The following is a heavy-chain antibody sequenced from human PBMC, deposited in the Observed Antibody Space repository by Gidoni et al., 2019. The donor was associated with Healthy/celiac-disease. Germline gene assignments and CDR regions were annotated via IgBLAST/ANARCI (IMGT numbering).Heavy chain of an antibody. CDR2: INHSGST. J-gene: IGHJ5*02. D-gene: IGHD1-26*01. CDR3: ARGFRVSGSYYSGWFDP. Sequence: QVQLQQWGAGLLKPSETLSLTCAVYGGSFSGYYWSWIRQPPGKGLEWIGEINHSGSTNYNPSLKSRVTISVDTSKNQFSLKLSSVTAADTAVYYCARGFRVSGSYYSGWFDPWGQGTLVTVSS. CDR1: GGSFSGYY. V-gene: IGHV4-34*01.